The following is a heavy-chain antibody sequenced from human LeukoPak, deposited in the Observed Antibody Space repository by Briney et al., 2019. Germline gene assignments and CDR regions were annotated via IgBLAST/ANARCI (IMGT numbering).Heavy chain of an antibody. V-gene: IGHV3-53*04. CDR3: ARDLVANWKVNGMDV. Sequence: GGSLRLSCAASGFTVSSNYMSWVRQAPGKGLEWVSVIYSGGSTYYADSVKGRFTISRHNSKNTLYLQMNSLRAEDTAVYYCARDLVANWKVNGMDVWVRGATVNVAS. J-gene: IGHJ6*02. CDR2: IYSGGST. CDR1: GFTVSSNY. D-gene: IGHD1-1*01.